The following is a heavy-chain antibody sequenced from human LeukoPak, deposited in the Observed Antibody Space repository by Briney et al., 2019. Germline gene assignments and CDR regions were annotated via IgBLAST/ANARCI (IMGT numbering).Heavy chain of an antibody. CDR2: IKPSGGST. D-gene: IGHD3-10*01. J-gene: IGHJ3*02. V-gene: IGHV1-46*01. CDR1: GYSFTSYY. CDR3: ARKLWDQPDDGCDI. Sequence: ASVKVCCKASGYSFTSYYVHWVRQAPGQGLEWKGMIKPSGGSTSYALEFQGRVNMTSDTSTSTVYMELSSLRSEDTDVYYCARKLWDQPDDGCDIWGQGTMVTVSS.